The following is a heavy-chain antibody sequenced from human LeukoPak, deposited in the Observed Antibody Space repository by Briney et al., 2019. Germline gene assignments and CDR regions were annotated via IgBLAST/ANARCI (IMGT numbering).Heavy chain of an antibody. Sequence: ASVTVSCTASGYTFTSYGISWVRQAPGQGLEWMGWISAYNGNTNYAQKLRGRVTMTTDTSTSTAYMELSSLRSEDTAVYYCARAQLWGSGFDYWGQGTLVTVSS. CDR3: ARAQLWGSGFDY. J-gene: IGHJ4*02. CDR2: ISAYNGNT. CDR1: GYTFTSYG. V-gene: IGHV1-18*01. D-gene: IGHD3-10*01.